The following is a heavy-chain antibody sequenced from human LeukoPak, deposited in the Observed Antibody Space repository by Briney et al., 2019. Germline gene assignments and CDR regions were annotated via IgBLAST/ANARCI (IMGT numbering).Heavy chain of an antibody. V-gene: IGHV4-59*11. CDR1: GGSISSHY. D-gene: IGHD4-11*01. Sequence: SETLSLICTVSGGSISSHYCSWIRQPAGKGLEWIGYIYYSGTTNYNPSLKSRVTISVDTSKNQFSLKLSSVTAADTAVYYCVKESYSRYFDYWGQGTLVTVSS. CDR2: IYYSGTT. CDR3: VKESYSRYFDY. J-gene: IGHJ4*02.